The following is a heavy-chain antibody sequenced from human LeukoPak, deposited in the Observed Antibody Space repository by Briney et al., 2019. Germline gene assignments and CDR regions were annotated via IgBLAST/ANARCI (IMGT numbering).Heavy chain of an antibody. CDR2: ISSSSSTI. J-gene: IGHJ4*02. V-gene: IGHV3-48*02. D-gene: IGHD1-20*01. CDR3: ASTAPYNWSDPYFDY. CDR1: GFTFSSYS. Sequence: PGGSLRLSCAASGFTFSSYSMNWVRQAPGKGLEWVSYISSSSSTIYYADSVKGRFTISRDNAKNSLYLQMNSLRDEDTAVYYCASTAPYNWSDPYFDYWGQGTLVTVSS.